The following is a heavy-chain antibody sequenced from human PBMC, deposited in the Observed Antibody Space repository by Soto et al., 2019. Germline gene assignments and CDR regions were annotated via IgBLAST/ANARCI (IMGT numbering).Heavy chain of an antibody. D-gene: IGHD6-19*01. CDR1: WFAVSSKY. CDR2: IYGGGTT. J-gene: IGHJ4*02. CDR3: VQTTGWPGFDF. V-gene: IGHV3-53*01. Sequence: GESLKISCAASWFAVSSKYMTWVRQAPGKGLEWVSVIYGGGTTYYADSVKGRFTISRDTSKNTLYLQMNSLRAEDTAVYYCVQTTGWPGFDFWGQGTLVTVSS.